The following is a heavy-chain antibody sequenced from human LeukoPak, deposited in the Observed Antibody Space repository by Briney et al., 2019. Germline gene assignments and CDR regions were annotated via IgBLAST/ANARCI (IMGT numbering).Heavy chain of an antibody. D-gene: IGHD6-13*01. J-gene: IGHJ4*02. V-gene: IGHV3-7*01. CDR3: ARDTAGTGGFDY. CDR1: GFTFSSFW. Sequence: PGGSLRLSCAASGFTFSSFWMNWVRQAPGKGPEWVANIKQDGSEKLYVDSLKGRFTISRDNARNSLYLQMNSLRAEDTAVYYCARDTAGTGGFDYWGQGTLVTVSS. CDR2: IKQDGSEK.